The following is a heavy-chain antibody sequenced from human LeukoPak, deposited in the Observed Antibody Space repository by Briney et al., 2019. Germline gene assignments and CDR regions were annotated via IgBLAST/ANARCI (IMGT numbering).Heavy chain of an antibody. Sequence: GGSLRLSCAASGFTFSSYSMNWVRQAPGKGLEWVSYISSSSSTIYYADSVKGRFTISRDNAKNSLYLQMNSLRAEDTAVYYCASAWFGELSTLWGQGTLVTVSS. CDR2: ISSSSSTI. V-gene: IGHV3-48*01. CDR3: ASAWFGELSTL. D-gene: IGHD3-10*01. J-gene: IGHJ4*02. CDR1: GFTFSSYS.